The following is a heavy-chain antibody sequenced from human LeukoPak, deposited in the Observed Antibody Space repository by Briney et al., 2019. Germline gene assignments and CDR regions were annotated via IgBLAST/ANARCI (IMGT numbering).Heavy chain of an antibody. D-gene: IGHD3-22*01. CDR2: ISGSGGST. J-gene: IGHJ3*02. CDR3: AKAYYDSSGYYPHAFDI. Sequence: PWGSLRLSCAASGFTFSSYAMSGVRQAPGEVLEWVSAISGSGGSTYYADSVKGRFTISRDNSKNTLYLQMNSLRAEDTAVYYCAKAYYDSSGYYPHAFDIWGQGTMVTVSS. V-gene: IGHV3-23*01. CDR1: GFTFSSYA.